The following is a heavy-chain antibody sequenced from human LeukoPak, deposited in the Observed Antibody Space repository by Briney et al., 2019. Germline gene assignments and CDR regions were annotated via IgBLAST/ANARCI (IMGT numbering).Heavy chain of an antibody. CDR1: GFTFSSYA. V-gene: IGHV3-23*01. CDR2: ISGSGSST. Sequence: GGSLRLSCAASGFTFSSYAMSWVRQAPGKGLEWVSAISGSGSSTYYADSVKGRFTISRDNSKNTLFLKMNSLGDEDTAVYYCANQDGRTHWTTEVDYWGQGTLVTVSS. J-gene: IGHJ4*02. D-gene: IGHD1-1*01. CDR3: ANQDGRTHWTTEVDY.